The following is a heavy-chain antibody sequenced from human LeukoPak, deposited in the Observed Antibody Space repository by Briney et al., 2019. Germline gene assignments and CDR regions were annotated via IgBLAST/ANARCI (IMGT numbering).Heavy chain of an antibody. V-gene: IGHV3-11*04. CDR2: SSRAGTI. J-gene: IGHJ4*02. CDR1: GFTFSDYY. D-gene: IGHD4-17*01. CDR3: ARVSPNTVTTLQYFDY. Sequence: GGSLRLSCAASGFTFSDYYIISSRAGTIYYADSVKGRFTISRDNAKNSLYLQMNSLRAEGTAVYYCARVSPNTVTTLQYFDYWGQGTLVTVSS.